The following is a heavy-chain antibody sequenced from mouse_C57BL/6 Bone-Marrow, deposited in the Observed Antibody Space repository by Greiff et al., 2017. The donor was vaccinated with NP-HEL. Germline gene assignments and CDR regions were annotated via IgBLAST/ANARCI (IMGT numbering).Heavy chain of an antibody. J-gene: IGHJ4*01. CDR1: GYTFTSYW. D-gene: IGHD2-1*01. Sequence: QVQLQQPGAELVKPGASVKLSCKASGYTFTSYWMHWVKQRPGQGLEWIGMIHPNSGSTNYNEKFKSKATLTVDKSSSTAYMQLSSLTSEDSAVYYCARSGYGNYGHYYAMDYWGQGTSVTVSS. CDR2: IHPNSGST. CDR3: ARSGYGNYGHYYAMDY. V-gene: IGHV1-64*01.